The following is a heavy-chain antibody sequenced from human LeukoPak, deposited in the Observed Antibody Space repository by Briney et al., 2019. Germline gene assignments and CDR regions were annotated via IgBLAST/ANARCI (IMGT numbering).Heavy chain of an antibody. V-gene: IGHV4-38-2*02. Sequence: SETLSLTCIVSGYSINSGYHWGWIRQPPGKGLEWIGSIYNSGSTYYNPSLKSRVTISIDTSKNQFSLKLSSVTAADTAVYYCARHYLYDTSGDGTYYFDYWGQGTLVTVSS. CDR2: IYNSGST. D-gene: IGHD3-22*01. J-gene: IGHJ4*02. CDR3: ARHYLYDTSGDGTYYFDY. CDR1: GYSINSGYH.